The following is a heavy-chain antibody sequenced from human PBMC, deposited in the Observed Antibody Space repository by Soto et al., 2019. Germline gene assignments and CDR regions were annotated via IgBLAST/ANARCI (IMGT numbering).Heavy chain of an antibody. J-gene: IGHJ4*02. V-gene: IGHV4-4*02. D-gene: IGHD5-12*01. CDR3: AKRVDGSHRLDY. CDR2: IYQSGTT. Sequence: SETLSLTCAVSGGSISSNYWWTWVRQPPGTGLEWIGEIYQSGTTNYNPSLKSRVTISVDRSKNHFSLKLSSLTAADTAVYYCAKRVDGSHRLDYWGQGNLVTVSS. CDR1: GGSISSNYW.